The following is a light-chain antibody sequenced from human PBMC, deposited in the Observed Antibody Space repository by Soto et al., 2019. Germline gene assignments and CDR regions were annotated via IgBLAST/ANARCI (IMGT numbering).Light chain of an antibody. CDR2: GAS. CDR3: QQYGSSPLWT. CDR1: QSVSSSY. V-gene: IGKV3-20*01. J-gene: IGKJ1*01. Sequence: EIVLTQSPGTLSLSPGERATLSCRASQSVSSSYLAWYQQXXXXAPRLLIYGASSRATGIPDRFSGSGSGTDFTLTISRLEPEDFAVYYCQQYGSSPLWTFGQGTKVEIK.